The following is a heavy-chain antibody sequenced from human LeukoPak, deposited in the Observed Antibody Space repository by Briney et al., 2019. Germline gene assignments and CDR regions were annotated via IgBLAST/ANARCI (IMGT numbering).Heavy chain of an antibody. CDR3: ARDPPGIAVAGNDY. CDR2: ISSSSSTI. V-gene: IGHV3-48*02. CDR1: GFTFSSYS. D-gene: IGHD6-19*01. Sequence: PGGSLRLSCAASGFTFSSYSMKWVRQAPGKGLEWVSYISSSSSTIYYADSVKGRFTISRDNAKNSLYLQMNSLRDEDTAVYYCARDPPGIAVAGNDYWGQGTLVTVSS. J-gene: IGHJ4*02.